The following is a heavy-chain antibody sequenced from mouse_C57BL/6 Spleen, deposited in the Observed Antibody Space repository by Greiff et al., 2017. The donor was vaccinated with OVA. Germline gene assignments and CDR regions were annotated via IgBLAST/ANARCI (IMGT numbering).Heavy chain of an antibody. CDR3: ARLYYDSYYFDY. Sequence: VQLKESGPGLVKPSQTVFLTCTVTGISITTGNYRWSWIRQFPGNKLEWIGYIYYSGTITYNPSLTSRTTITRDTPKNQFFLEMNSLTAEDTATYYCARLYYDSYYFDYWGQGTTLTVSS. V-gene: IGHV3-5*01. CDR1: GISITTGNYR. D-gene: IGHD2-4*01. CDR2: IYYSGTI. J-gene: IGHJ2*01.